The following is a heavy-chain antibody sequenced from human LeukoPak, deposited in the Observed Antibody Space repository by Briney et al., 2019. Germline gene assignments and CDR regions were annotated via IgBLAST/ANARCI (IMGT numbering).Heavy chain of an antibody. D-gene: IGHD2-2*01. CDR2: IIPIFGTA. CDR3: ARSSYCSSTSCYAGRDWFDP. CDR1: GGTFSSYA. V-gene: IGHV1-69*06. J-gene: IGHJ5*02. Sequence: SVKVFCKASGGTFSSYAISWERQAPGQGLKWMGGIIPIFGTANYAQKFQGRVTITADKSTSTAYMELSSLRSEDTAVYYCARSSYCSSTSCYAGRDWFDPWGQGTLVTVSS.